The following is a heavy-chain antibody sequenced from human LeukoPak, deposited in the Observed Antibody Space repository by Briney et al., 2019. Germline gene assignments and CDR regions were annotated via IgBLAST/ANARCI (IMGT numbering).Heavy chain of an antibody. V-gene: IGHV2-5*01. J-gene: IGHJ3*02. Sequence: SGPTLVNHTQTLTLTCTFSGFSLRTSGVGVGWIRQPPGKALEWLALIYLNDDNLYSPSLKSRLTITEDTSKKHVVLTMTYMDPVDTATYYCAQGGTGAFDIWGQGTMVTVSS. CDR1: GFSLRTSGVG. CDR2: IYLNDDN. D-gene: IGHD2-15*01. CDR3: AQGGTGAFDI.